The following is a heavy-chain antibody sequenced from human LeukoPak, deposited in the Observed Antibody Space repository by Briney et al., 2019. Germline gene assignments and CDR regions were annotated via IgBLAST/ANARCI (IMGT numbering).Heavy chain of an antibody. J-gene: IGHJ4*02. V-gene: IGHV3-48*01. CDR3: ARENFPAYFDY. CDR1: GFTFSIYS. CDR2: ISSSSSTI. Sequence: PGGSLRLSCAASGFTFSIYSMNWVRQAPGKGLEWVSYISSSSSTIYYADSVKGRFTISRDNAKNSLYLQTNSLRAEDTAVYYCARENFPAYFDYWGQGTLVTVSS.